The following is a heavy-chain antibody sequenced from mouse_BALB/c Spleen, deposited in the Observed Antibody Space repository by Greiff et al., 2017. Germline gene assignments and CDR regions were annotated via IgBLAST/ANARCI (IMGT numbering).Heavy chain of an antibody. D-gene: IGHD1-1*01. V-gene: IGHV5-6-5*01. J-gene: IGHJ3*01. CDR1: GFTFSSYA. Sequence: EVQLVESGGGLVKPGGSLKLSCAASGFTFSSYAMSWVRQTPEKRLEWVASISSGGSTYYPDSVKGRFTISRDNARNILYLQMTSLRSEDTAMYYCARGDYYGSGAYWGQGTLVTVAA. CDR2: ISSGGST. CDR3: ARGDYYGSGAY.